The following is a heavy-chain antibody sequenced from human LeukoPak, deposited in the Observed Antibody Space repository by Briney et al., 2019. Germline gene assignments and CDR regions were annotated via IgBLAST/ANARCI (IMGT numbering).Heavy chain of an antibody. D-gene: IGHD3-10*01. V-gene: IGHV3-30*04. CDR2: ISYDGSNK. J-gene: IGHJ4*02. CDR3: ARQRTGDFGY. CDR1: GFTFSSYA. Sequence: GGSLRLSCAASGFTFSSYAMHWVRQAPGKGLEWVAVISYDGSNKYYADSVKGRFTISRDNSKNTLYLQMNSLRAEDTAVYYCARQRTGDFGYWGQGTLVTVSS.